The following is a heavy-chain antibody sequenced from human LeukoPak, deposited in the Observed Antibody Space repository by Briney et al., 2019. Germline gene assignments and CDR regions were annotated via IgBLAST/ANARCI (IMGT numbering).Heavy chain of an antibody. CDR3: ASRSQYSSGWYRENYYYYMDV. D-gene: IGHD6-19*01. V-gene: IGHV5-51*01. Sequence: GASLKISCKGSGYSFTSYWIGWVRQMPGKGLEWMGIIYPGDSDTRYSPSFQGQVTISADKSISTAYLQWSSLKASDTAMYYCASRSQYSSGWYRENYYYYMDVWGKGTTVTVSS. CDR2: IYPGDSDT. CDR1: GYSFTSYW. J-gene: IGHJ6*03.